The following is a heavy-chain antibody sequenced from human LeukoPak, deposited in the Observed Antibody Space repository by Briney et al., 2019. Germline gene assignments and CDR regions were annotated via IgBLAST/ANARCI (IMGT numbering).Heavy chain of an antibody. CDR1: GGSLSSYY. V-gene: IGHV4-59*01. J-gene: IGHJ5*02. CDR3: PASGATTIASWGGNWFDP. Sequence: SETLSLTCTVSGGSLSSYYWSWIRHPPGKGLEWIGYIYYSGSTKYNPSLKSRVTISLDTSKNQFSLRLSSVTAAAPAVSSFPASGATTIASWGGNWFDPWGQGALVTVSS. CDR2: IYYSGST. D-gene: IGHD3-22*01.